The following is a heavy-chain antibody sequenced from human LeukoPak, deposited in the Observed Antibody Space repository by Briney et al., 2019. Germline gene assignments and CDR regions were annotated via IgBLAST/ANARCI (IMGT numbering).Heavy chain of an antibody. Sequence: GGSLRLSWTAAGFTMSIDAMSWGRQAPGKGLEWVSAISGSGGSTYYADSVKGRFTISRDNSKNTLYLQMNSLRAEDTAVYYCAKISANIVVVPAAIDYWGQGTLVTVSS. J-gene: IGHJ4*02. CDR3: AKISANIVVVPAAIDY. CDR1: GFTMSIDA. CDR2: ISGSGGST. V-gene: IGHV3-23*01. D-gene: IGHD2-2*02.